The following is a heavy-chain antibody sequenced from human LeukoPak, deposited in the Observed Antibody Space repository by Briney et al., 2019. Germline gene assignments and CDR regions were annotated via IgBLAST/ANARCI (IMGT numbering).Heavy chain of an antibody. Sequence: GASVKVSCKASGYTFTSYYMHWVRQAPGQGLEWMGIINPSGGSTSYAQKFQGRVTMTRDTSTSTVYMELSSLRSEDTAVYYCASSAIMITFGGVIVSSWFDPWGQGTLVTVSS. D-gene: IGHD3-16*02. CDR1: GYTFTSYY. J-gene: IGHJ5*02. CDR3: ASSAIMITFGGVIVSSWFDP. V-gene: IGHV1-46*01. CDR2: INPSGGST.